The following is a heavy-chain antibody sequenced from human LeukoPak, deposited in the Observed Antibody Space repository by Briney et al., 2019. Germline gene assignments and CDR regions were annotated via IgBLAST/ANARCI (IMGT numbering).Heavy chain of an antibody. CDR1: EFSFSTTW. CDR2: ITSDGTST. CDR3: ARDWYHAIDY. Sequence: GGSLRLSCAASEFSFSTTWMHWVRQRPGQGLVWVARITSDGTSTSYAESVRGRFTISRDNAKNTLYLQMNSLRAEDAAVYYCARDWYHAIDYWGQGTLVTVSS. J-gene: IGHJ4*02. D-gene: IGHD2-2*01. V-gene: IGHV3-74*03.